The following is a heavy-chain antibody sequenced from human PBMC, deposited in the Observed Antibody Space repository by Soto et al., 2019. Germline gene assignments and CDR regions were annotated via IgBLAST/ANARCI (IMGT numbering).Heavy chain of an antibody. D-gene: IGHD3-16*01. CDR2: IYWDDDK. CDR3: AHAYGSIPDNWFDP. CDR1: GFSLTTSGVG. V-gene: IGHV2-5*02. J-gene: IGHJ5*02. Sequence: QITLNESGPTLVKPTQSLTLTCTFSGFSLTTSGVGVAWIRQPPGKALEWLGVIYWDDDKKYSPSLKSRLTITKDTSKEQVVLKMTNMDPADTGTDYCAHAYGSIPDNWFDPWGQGTLVTVSS.